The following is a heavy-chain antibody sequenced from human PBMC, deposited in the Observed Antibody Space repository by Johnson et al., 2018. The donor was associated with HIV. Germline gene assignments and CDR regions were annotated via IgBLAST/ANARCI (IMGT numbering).Heavy chain of an antibody. V-gene: IGHV3-9*01. CDR2: ISWNSGSI. CDR3: TTDCSGGSCYSGAFDI. D-gene: IGHD2-15*01. Sequence: VQLVESGGGVVRPGRSLRLSCAASGFTFDDYAMHWVRQAPGKGLEWVSGISWNSGSIGYADSVKGRFTISRDNAKNSLYLQMNSLRAEDTALYYCTTDCSGGSCYSGAFDIWGQGTMVTVSS. J-gene: IGHJ3*02. CDR1: GFTFDDYA.